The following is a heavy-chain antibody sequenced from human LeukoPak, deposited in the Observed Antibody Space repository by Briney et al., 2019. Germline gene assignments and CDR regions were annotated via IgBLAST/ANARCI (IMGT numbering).Heavy chain of an antibody. D-gene: IGHD3-22*01. CDR2: FGTRSTSI. V-gene: IGHV3-21*01. CDR3: AREVSEGFDF. J-gene: IGHJ4*02. CDR1: GFTFSGYS. Sequence: GGSLRLSCTASGFTFSGYSMNWLRQAPGKGLEWVSSFGTRSTSIYHAGSVKGRFAISRDNAKNLLYLQINSLRAEDTALYYCAREVSEGFDFWGQGTLVTVSS.